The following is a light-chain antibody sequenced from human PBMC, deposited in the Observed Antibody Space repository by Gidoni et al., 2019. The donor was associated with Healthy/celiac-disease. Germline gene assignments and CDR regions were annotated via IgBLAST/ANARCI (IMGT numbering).Light chain of an antibody. J-gene: IGKJ3*01. CDR3: QQYNNWPLFT. V-gene: IGKV3-15*01. Sequence: EIVMTQSPATLSVSPGERATLSCRASQSVSSNLAWYQQKPGQAPRLLIYGASSGSGTEFTLTISSLQSEDFAVYYCQQYNNWPLFTFGPXTKVDIK. CDR1: QSVSSN. CDR2: GAS.